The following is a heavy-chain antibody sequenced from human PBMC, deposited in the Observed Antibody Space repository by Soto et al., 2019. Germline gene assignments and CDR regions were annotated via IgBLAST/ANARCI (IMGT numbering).Heavy chain of an antibody. D-gene: IGHD3-16*01. Sequence: PSETLSLTGTVSVGSISPYYGSWILQTPGKGLEWVGYIYYGGSTSYNPSLKSRVTISLETSKSQFSLRLSSVTAADTAVYYCARLGAYSHAFYPWGQRYPVPVSS. J-gene: IGHJ1*01. V-gene: IGHV4-59*08. CDR2: IYYGGST. CDR3: ARLGAYSHAFYP. CDR1: VGSISPYY.